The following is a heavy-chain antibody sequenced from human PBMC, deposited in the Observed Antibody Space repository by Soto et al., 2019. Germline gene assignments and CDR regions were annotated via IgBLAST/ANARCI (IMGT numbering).Heavy chain of an antibody. CDR3: ARQVPAAIRLGWFDP. V-gene: IGHV4-39*01. D-gene: IGHD2-2*02. CDR1: GASIITDNYF. CDR2: ISYSGRT. J-gene: IGHJ5*02. Sequence: SETLSLTCTVSGASIITDNYFWVWIRQSPRRGLELIGSISYSGRTYDNPSLQSRVTISIDASKNQFSLKLTSVTTADTAVYYCARQVPAAIRLGWFDPWGQGTLVTVSS.